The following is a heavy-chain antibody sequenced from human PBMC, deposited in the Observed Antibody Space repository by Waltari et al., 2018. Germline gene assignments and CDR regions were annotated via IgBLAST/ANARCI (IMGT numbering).Heavy chain of an antibody. J-gene: IGHJ6*03. CDR2: INPNSGGT. V-gene: IGHV1-2*02. CDR3: ARDKGDSGSYYYYYYYMDV. CDR1: GYTFTGYY. D-gene: IGHD1-26*01. Sequence: QVQLVQSGAEVKKPGASVKVSCKASGYTFTGYYMHWVRQAPGQGLEWMGWINPNSGGTNYAQKFQGRVTMTRDTSISTAYMELSRLRSDDTAVYYCARDKGDSGSYYYYYYYMDVWGKGTTVTVSS.